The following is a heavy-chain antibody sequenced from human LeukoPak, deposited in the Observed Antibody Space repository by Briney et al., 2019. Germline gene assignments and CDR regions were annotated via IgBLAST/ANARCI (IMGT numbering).Heavy chain of an antibody. J-gene: IGHJ4*02. CDR2: IYHSGSS. V-gene: IGHV4-39*01. CDR3: ARHSSYYGNFDY. CDR1: GGSISSSSYY. Sequence: PSETLSLTCTVSGGSISSSSYYWGWIRQPPGKGLEWIGSIYHSGSSYYNPSLKSRVTISVDTSKNQFSLKLSSVTAADTAVYYCARHSSYYGNFDYWGQGTVVTVSS. D-gene: IGHD3-10*01.